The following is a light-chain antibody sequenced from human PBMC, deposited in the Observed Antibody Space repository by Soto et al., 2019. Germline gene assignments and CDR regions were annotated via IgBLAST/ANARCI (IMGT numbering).Light chain of an antibody. CDR3: QQSYKTPWT. V-gene: IGKV1-39*01. Sequence: DIQLIQSPSSLSASVGYRVTITCRASQTISRSLNWYQQKPGKAPKLLISADRLQSRVPSRFGGSGSGTEFPLTISSLQPEDVASYYCQQSYKTPWTFGQGTKVDVK. J-gene: IGKJ1*01. CDR2: AD. CDR1: QTISRS.